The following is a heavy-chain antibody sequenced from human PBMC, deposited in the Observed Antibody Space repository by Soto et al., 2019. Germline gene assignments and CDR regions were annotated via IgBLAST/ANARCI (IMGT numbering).Heavy chain of an antibody. CDR1: GVSIHNSHSF. Sequence: SETLSLTCTVSGVSIHNSHSFWAWIRQPPGKGLQFIASVYHNGGAHYNSSMKSRVTISVDTANNQVSLRMRSLTAADTAFYYCGRVVEGATRHTDPDSWGQGILVTVSS. D-gene: IGHD2-21*01. CDR2: VYHNGGA. CDR3: GRVVEGATRHTDPDS. V-gene: IGHV4-39*01. J-gene: IGHJ5*01.